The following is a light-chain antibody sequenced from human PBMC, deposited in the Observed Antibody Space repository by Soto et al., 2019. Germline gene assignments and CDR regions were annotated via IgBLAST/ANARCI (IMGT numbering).Light chain of an antibody. CDR3: SSYTSSTALV. CDR1: SSDVGGYNY. Sequence: QSALTQPASVSGSPGQSITISCTGTSSDVGGYNYVSWYQQHPGKAPKLMIYEVSNRPSGVSDRFSSSKSGNTASLTISGLQAEDEADYHCSSYTSSTALVFGTGTKLTVL. J-gene: IGLJ1*01. V-gene: IGLV2-14*01. CDR2: EVS.